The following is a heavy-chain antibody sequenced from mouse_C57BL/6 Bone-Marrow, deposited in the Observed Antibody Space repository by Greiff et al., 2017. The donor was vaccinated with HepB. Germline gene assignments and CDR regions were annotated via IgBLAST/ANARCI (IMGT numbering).Heavy chain of an antibody. CDR3: ARNLGGSTHWYFDV. Sequence: VQLKESGPGLVQPSQSLSITCTVSGFSLTSYGVHWVRQSPGKGLEWLGVIWSGGSTDYNAAFISRLSISKDNSKSQVFFKMNSLQADDTAIYYCARNLGGSTHWYFDVWGTGTTVTVSS. J-gene: IGHJ1*03. D-gene: IGHD1-1*01. CDR2: IWSGGST. CDR1: GFSLTSYG. V-gene: IGHV2-2*01.